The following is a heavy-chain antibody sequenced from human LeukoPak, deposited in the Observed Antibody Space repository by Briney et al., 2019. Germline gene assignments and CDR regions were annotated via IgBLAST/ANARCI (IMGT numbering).Heavy chain of an antibody. V-gene: IGHV5-10-1*01. J-gene: IGHJ5*02. CDR1: GYSFTSYW. Sequence: GESLSISCKASGYSFTSYWISWVRQMPGKGLEWVGRIDPSDSYTNYSPSFQCHVTISADKSISTAYLQWSSLKASDTAMYYCATADVLTGSLYDHWGQGTLVTVSS. D-gene: IGHD3-9*01. CDR3: ATADVLTGSLYDH. CDR2: IDPSDSYT.